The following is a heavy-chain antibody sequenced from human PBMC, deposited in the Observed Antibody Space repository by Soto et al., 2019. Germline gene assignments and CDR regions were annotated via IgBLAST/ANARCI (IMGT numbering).Heavy chain of an antibody. CDR1: GFTFSSYS. Sequence: EVQLVESGGGLVQPGGSLRLSCAASGFTFSSYSMNWVRQAPGKGLEWVSYISSSSSTKYYADSVKGRFTISRDNAKNSLYLQMNSLRAEDTAVYYCARVYYYDSSGVGDAFDIWGQGTMVTVSS. J-gene: IGHJ3*02. CDR2: ISSSSSTK. D-gene: IGHD3-22*01. CDR3: ARVYYYDSSGVGDAFDI. V-gene: IGHV3-48*01.